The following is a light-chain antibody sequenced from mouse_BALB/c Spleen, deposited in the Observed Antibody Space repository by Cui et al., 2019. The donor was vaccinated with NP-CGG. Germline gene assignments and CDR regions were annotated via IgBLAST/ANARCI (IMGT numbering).Light chain of an antibody. CDR3: ALWYSNHWG. J-gene: IGLJ1*01. Sequence: QAVVTQESALTTSPGETVTLTCRSSTGAVTTSNYANWVQEKPDHLFTGLIGGTNNRAPGVSARFSGSLIGDKAALTITGAQTEDEAIYFCALWYSNHWGFGGGTKLTVL. V-gene: IGLV1*01. CDR2: GTN. CDR1: TGAVTTSNY.